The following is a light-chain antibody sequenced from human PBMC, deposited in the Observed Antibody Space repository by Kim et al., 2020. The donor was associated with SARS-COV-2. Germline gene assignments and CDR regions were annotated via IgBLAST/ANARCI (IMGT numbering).Light chain of an antibody. Sequence: QPVLTQSPSASASLGASVKLTCTLSSGHSSYAIAWHQQQPEKGPWFLMKLNSDGSHNKGDGIPDRFSGSSSGAERYLAISSLQSEDEADYYCQTWDTGIRVFGGGTKVTVL. V-gene: IGLV4-69*01. CDR3: QTWDTGIRV. CDR1: SGHSSYA. CDR2: LNSDGSH. J-gene: IGLJ3*02.